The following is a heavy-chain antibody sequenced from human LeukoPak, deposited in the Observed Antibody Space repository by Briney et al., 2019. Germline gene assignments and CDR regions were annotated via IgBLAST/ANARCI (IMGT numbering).Heavy chain of an antibody. V-gene: IGHV3-30*04. J-gene: IGHJ4*02. D-gene: IGHD1-26*01. CDR3: AKDAIYESYDYFDY. Sequence: RAGGSLRLSCAASGFTFSSYAMHWVRQAPGKGLEWVAVISYDGSNKYYADSVKGRFTISRDNSKNTLYLQMNSLRAEDTAVYYCAKDAIYESYDYFDYWGQGTLVTVSS. CDR1: GFTFSSYA. CDR2: ISYDGSNK.